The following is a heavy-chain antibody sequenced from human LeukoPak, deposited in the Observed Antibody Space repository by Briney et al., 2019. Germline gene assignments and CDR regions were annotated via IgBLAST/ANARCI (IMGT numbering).Heavy chain of an antibody. J-gene: IGHJ4*02. CDR2: IRNKANGGTA. V-gene: IGHV3-49*04. Sequence: GGSLRLSCTASGFTFSDYAMTWVRQAPGKGLEWVGFIRNKANGGTADYAASVKGRFTISRDDSKTIAYPQMNSLKTEDTAVYFCSRAYSTGWLGINDYWGQGTLVTVSS. CDR1: GFTFSDYA. CDR3: SRAYSTGWLGINDY. D-gene: IGHD6-19*01.